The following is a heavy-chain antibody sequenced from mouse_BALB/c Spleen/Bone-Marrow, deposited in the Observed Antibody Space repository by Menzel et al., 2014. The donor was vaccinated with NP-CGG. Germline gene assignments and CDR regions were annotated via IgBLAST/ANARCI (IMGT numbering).Heavy chain of an antibody. CDR2: ISSGGSST. V-gene: IGHV5-6*01. J-gene: IGHJ2*01. CDR3: TRRPLQTNSYFDC. CDR1: GFTFSSYG. Sequence: EVHLVESGGDLVKPGGSLKLSCVASGFTFSSYGMSWVRPTPDKRLEWVATISSGGSSTYYPASVKGRFDIPRDNANSILYLQMSSLNSVDTAMYYCTRRPLQTNSYFDCWGQGTTLTVSS. D-gene: IGHD4-1*01.